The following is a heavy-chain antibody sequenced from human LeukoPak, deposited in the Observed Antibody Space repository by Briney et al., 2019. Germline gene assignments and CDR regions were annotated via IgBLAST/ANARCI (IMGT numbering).Heavy chain of an antibody. Sequence: GASVKVSCKASGYTFTSYGINWVRQATGQGLEWMGWMNPNSGNTGYAQKFQGRVTMTTDTSTSTAYMELRSLRSDDTAVYYCARDGGYYYDSSGYYYDFDYWGQGTLVTVSS. V-gene: IGHV1-8*01. CDR2: MNPNSGNT. CDR3: ARDGGYYYDSSGYYYDFDY. J-gene: IGHJ4*02. D-gene: IGHD3-22*01. CDR1: GYTFTSYG.